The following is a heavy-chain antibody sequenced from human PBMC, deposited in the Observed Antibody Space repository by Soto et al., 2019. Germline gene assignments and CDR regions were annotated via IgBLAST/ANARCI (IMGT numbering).Heavy chain of an antibody. Sequence: GGSLRLSCAASGFTVSSNYMSWVRQAPGKGLEWVSVIYSGGSTYYADSVKGRFTISRDNSKNTLCLQMNSLRAEDTAVYYCARGQGREMATASHYYYGMDVWGQGTTVTVSS. CDR3: ARGQGREMATASHYYYGMDV. V-gene: IGHV3-53*01. CDR1: GFTVSSNY. CDR2: IYSGGST. J-gene: IGHJ6*02. D-gene: IGHD5-18*01.